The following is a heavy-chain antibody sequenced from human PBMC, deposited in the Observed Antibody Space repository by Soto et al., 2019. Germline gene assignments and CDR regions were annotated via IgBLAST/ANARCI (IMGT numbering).Heavy chain of an antibody. Sequence: QVQLVESGGGVVQPGKSLRLSCAASGFTFSSYGMHWVRQAPGKGLEWVALISYDGNNKFYADSVKGRFTISRDNSKNTLVLQMNSLRAEDTALYYCAKDIEEVVYYYGMDVW. V-gene: IGHV3-30*18. D-gene: IGHD1-26*01. CDR3: AKDIEEVVYYYGMDV. CDR2: ISYDGNNK. J-gene: IGHJ6*01. CDR1: GFTFSSYG.